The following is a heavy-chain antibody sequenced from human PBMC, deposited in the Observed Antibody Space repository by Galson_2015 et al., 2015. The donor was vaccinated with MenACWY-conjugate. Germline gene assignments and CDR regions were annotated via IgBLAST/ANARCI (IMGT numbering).Heavy chain of an antibody. V-gene: IGHV5-51*01. CDR3: ARHPPGGRGMDV. CDR2: ISPDDSNT. Sequence: QSGAEVKKPGESLKISCKGSGYNFSTYWIGWVRQMPGKGLEWMGLISPDDSNTRHSPAFQGQVTISADRSISTAYLQWNTLQASDTAIYYCARHPPGGRGMDVWGQGTTVTVSS. J-gene: IGHJ6*02. D-gene: IGHD1-26*01. CDR1: GYNFSTYW.